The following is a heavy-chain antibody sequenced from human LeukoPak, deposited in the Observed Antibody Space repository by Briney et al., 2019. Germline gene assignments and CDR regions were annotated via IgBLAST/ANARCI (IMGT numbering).Heavy chain of an antibody. Sequence: ASVEVSCKASGYTFTGFYMHWVRQAPGQGIEWMGWINPNSGGTNYAQKFQGRVTMTRDTSISTAYMELSRLRSDDTAVYYCARDRRLADFWSGYPHFDYWGQGTLVTVSS. D-gene: IGHD3-3*01. CDR3: ARDRRLADFWSGYPHFDY. J-gene: IGHJ4*02. CDR1: GYTFTGFY. CDR2: INPNSGGT. V-gene: IGHV1-2*02.